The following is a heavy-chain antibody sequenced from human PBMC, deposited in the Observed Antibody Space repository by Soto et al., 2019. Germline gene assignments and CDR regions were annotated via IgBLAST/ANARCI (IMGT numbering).Heavy chain of an antibody. CDR3: TTEIIRDYGDFEYYFDY. J-gene: IGHJ4*02. Sequence: GGSLRLSCAASGFTFSNAWMSWVRQAPGKGLEWVGRIKSKTDGGTTDYAAPVKGRFTISRDDSKNTLYLQMNSLKTEDTAVYYCTTEIIRDYGDFEYYFDYWGQGTLVTVSS. CDR1: GFTFSNAW. CDR2: IKSKTDGGTT. D-gene: IGHD4-17*01. V-gene: IGHV3-15*01.